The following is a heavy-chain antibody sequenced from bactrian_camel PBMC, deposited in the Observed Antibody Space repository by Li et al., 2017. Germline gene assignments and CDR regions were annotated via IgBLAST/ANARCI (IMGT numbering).Heavy chain of an antibody. CDR2: ISSDGTT. J-gene: IGHJ4*01. CDR3: GAYCYNGASTEDY. V-gene: IGHV3S55*01. D-gene: IGHD2*01. CDR1: GYYYESFL. Sequence: VQLVESGGGSVQAGGSLRLSCAASGYYYESFLMGWYRQAPGKGHELVSTISSDGTTNYADFVKGRFTVSQDNAKNTLYLQMNSLKTEDTAVYYCGAYCYNGASTEDYWGQGTQVTVS.